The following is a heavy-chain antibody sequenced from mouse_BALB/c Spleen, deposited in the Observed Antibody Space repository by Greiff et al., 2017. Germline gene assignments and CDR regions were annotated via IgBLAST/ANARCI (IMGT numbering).Heavy chain of an antibody. CDR2: ISSGSSTI. CDR3: AREDWVLDY. D-gene: IGHD4-1*01. CDR1: GFTFSSFG. V-gene: IGHV5-17*02. J-gene: IGHJ2*01. Sequence: EVHLVESGGGLVQPGGSRKLSCAASGFTFSSFGMHWVRQAPEKGLEWVAYISSGSSTIYYADTVKGRFTISRDNPKNTLFLQMTSLRSEDTAMYYCAREDWVLDYWGQGTTLTVSS.